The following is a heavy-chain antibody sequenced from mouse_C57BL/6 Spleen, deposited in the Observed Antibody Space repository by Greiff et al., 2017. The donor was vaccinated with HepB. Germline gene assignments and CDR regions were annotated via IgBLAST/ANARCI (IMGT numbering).Heavy chain of an antibody. J-gene: IGHJ3*01. CDR3: TNNLGLAWFAY. D-gene: IGHD4-1*01. V-gene: IGHV1-15*01. Sequence: VKLMESGAELVRPGASVTLSCKASGYTFTDYEMHWVKQTPVHGLEWIGAIDPETGGTAYNQKFKGKAILTADKSSSTAYMELRSLTSEDSAVYYCTNNLGLAWFAYWGQGTLVTVSA. CDR2: IDPETGGT. CDR1: GYTFTDYE.